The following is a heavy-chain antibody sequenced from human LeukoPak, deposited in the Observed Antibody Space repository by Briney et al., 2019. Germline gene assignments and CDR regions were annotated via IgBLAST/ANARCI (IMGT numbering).Heavy chain of an antibody. D-gene: IGHD1-26*01. CDR2: ISYDGSNK. V-gene: IGHV3-30*03. CDR1: GFAFSSYG. J-gene: IGHJ4*02. Sequence: GGSLRLSCAASGFAFSSYGMHWVRQAPGKGLEWVAVISYDGSNKYYADSVKGRFTTSRDNSKNTLYLQMNSLRAEDTAVYYCVRDGVGAPPFDYWGQGVLVTVSS. CDR3: VRDGVGAPPFDY.